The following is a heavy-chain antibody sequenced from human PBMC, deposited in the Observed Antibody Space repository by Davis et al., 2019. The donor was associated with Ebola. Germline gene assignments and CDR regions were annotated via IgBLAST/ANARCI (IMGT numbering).Heavy chain of an antibody. CDR2: IKQDGSEK. CDR1: GDSISSRNW. J-gene: IGHJ4*02. Sequence: PSETLSLTCAVSGDSISSRNWWSWVRQAPGKGLEWVANIKQDGSEKYYVDSVKGRFTISRDNAKNSLYLQMNSLRAEDTAVYYCARTYTMVRGGDYWGQGTLVTVSS. V-gene: IGHV3-7*01. CDR3: ARTYTMVRGGDY. D-gene: IGHD3-10*01.